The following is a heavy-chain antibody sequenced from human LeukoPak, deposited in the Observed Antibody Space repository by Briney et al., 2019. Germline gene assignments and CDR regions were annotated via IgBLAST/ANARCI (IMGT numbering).Heavy chain of an antibody. D-gene: IGHD3-16*01. CDR3: ARELDITVWVGAFDY. V-gene: IGHV3-48*03. J-gene: IGHJ4*02. Sequence: GGSLRLSCAASGFTFSSYEMNWVRQAPGKGLEWVSYISYSGNTIYYGDSVKRRFTISRDNSKNSVYLQMNNLRAEDTAVYYCARELDITVWVGAFDYWGQGTVVTVSS. CDR2: ISYSGNTI. CDR1: GFTFSSYE.